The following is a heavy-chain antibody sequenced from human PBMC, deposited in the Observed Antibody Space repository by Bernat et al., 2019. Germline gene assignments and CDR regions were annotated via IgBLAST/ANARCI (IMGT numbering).Heavy chain of an antibody. CDR1: GFTFSGST. CDR3: TRADDSYFDY. D-gene: IGHD3-3*01. J-gene: IGHJ4*02. V-gene: IGHV3-73*02. CDR2: VRSQAKNYAT. Sequence: EVRLVESGGGLVQPGGSLKLSCVVSGFTFSGSTMHWVRQASGKGLEWVGRVRSQAKNYATEYAASVKGRFTCSRDDSKNTAYLQMNSLKTEDTAVYYCTRADDSYFDYWGQGPLVTVPS.